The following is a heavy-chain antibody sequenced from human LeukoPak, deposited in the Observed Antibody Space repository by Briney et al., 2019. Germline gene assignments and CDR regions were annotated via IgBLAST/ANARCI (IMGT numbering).Heavy chain of an antibody. Sequence: PGGSLRLSCAASGFTFSNYGMHWVRQAPGKGLEWVAVISYDGSNKYYADSVKGRFTISRDNSKNTLYLQMNSLRAEDTAVYYCAKVYYYDSSHFDYWGQGTLVTVSS. J-gene: IGHJ4*02. CDR1: GFTFSNYG. D-gene: IGHD3-22*01. CDR3: AKVYYYDSSHFDY. CDR2: ISYDGSNK. V-gene: IGHV3-30*18.